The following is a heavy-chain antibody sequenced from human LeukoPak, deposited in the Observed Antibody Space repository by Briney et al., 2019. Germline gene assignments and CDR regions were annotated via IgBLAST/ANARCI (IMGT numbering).Heavy chain of an antibody. V-gene: IGHV3-23*01. CDR2: ISGSGGST. Sequence: PGGSLRLSCAASGFTFSSYAMSWVRQAPGKGLEWVSAISGSGGSTYYADSVKGRFTISRDNSKNTLYLQMNSLRAEDTAVYYCAKDRDSSSWYPHYFDYWGQGTLVTVSS. D-gene: IGHD6-13*01. J-gene: IGHJ4*02. CDR1: GFTFSSYA. CDR3: AKDRDSSSWYPHYFDY.